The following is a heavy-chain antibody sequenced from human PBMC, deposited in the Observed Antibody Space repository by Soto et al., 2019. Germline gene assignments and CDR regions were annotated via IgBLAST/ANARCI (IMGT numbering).Heavy chain of an antibody. CDR1: GGTFSTYT. CDR3: AGDPDSHYNDSHASSYP. CDR2: IIPINGII. J-gene: IGHJ5*02. D-gene: IGHD4-4*01. Sequence: VQLVQSGAEVKKHGSSVKVSCKASGGTFSTYTITWVRQAPGPGLEWMGRIIPINGIINYAQKFQGRVTISSDKFTVTAYMELTGLRSDDTAVYYCAGDPDSHYNDSHASSYPWGQATLVTLPS. V-gene: IGHV1-69*08.